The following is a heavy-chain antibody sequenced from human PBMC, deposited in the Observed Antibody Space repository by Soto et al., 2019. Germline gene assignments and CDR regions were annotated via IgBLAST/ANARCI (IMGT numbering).Heavy chain of an antibody. Sequence: PSEALSLTCTVSGGSISRYYWSWIRQPPGKGLEWIGYIYYSGSTNYNPSLKSRVTISVDTSKNQFSLKLSSVTAADTAVYYCARVYYDSSGYYYEPYYFDYWGQGTLVTVS. CDR1: GGSISRYY. D-gene: IGHD3-22*01. V-gene: IGHV4-59*01. J-gene: IGHJ4*02. CDR3: ARVYYDSSGYYYEPYYFDY. CDR2: IYYSGST.